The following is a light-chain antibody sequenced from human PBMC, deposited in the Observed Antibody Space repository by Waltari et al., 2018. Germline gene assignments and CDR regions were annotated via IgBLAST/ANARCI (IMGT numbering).Light chain of an antibody. CDR3: QQYNTYSPWT. CDR2: KAS. CDR1: QSISNF. Sequence: DIHMTQSPSTLSASVGDRVTITCRASQSISNFLSWYQQKPGKAPTLLIYKASSLESGVPSRFSGSGSGTEFALTISGLQPDDFATYYCQQYNTYSPWTFGQGTKVEIK. J-gene: IGKJ1*01. V-gene: IGKV1-5*03.